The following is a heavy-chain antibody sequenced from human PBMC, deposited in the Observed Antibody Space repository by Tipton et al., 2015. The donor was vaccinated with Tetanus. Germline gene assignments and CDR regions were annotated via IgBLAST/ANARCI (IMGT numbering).Heavy chain of an antibody. CDR2: INYDGST. V-gene: IGHV4-34*01. CDR1: GGSFSGYY. J-gene: IGHJ6*02. Sequence: LSCAVYGGSFSGYYWNWIRQPPGKGLEWIGEINYDGSTNYSPSLKSRVTLSLDTTKKQVSLKLSSVTAADTAVYYCARGDYYGSGTYDVWGQGTTVTAPS. CDR3: ARGDYYGSGTYDV. D-gene: IGHD3-10*01.